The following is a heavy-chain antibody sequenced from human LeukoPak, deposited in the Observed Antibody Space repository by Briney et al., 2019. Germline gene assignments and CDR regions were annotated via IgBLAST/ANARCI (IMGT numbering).Heavy chain of an antibody. D-gene: IGHD3-10*01. V-gene: IGHV4-39*01. Sequence: SETLSLTCTVSGGSISSSSYYWGWIRQPPGKGLEWIGSIYHSGSSYYNPSLKSRVTISVDTSKNQFSLKLSSVTAADTAVYYCARHSSYYGNFDYWGQGTLVTVST. CDR3: ARHSSYYGNFDY. CDR2: IYHSGSS. J-gene: IGHJ4*02. CDR1: GGSISSSSYY.